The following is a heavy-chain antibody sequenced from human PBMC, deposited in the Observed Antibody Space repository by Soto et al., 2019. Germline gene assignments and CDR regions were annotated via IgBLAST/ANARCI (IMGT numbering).Heavy chain of an antibody. D-gene: IGHD2-21*01. Sequence: PGGSLRLSCAASGFTFSSYGMHWVRQAPGKGLEWVAVIWYDGSNKYYADSVKGRFTISRDNSKNTLYLQMNSLRAEDTAVYYCATAAHCYKAYYFDYWGQGTLVTVSS. CDR3: ATAAHCYKAYYFDY. J-gene: IGHJ4*02. V-gene: IGHV3-33*01. CDR1: GFTFSSYG. CDR2: IWYDGSNK.